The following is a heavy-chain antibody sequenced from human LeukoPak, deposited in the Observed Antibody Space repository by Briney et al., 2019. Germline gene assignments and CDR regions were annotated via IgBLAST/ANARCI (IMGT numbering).Heavy chain of an antibody. CDR2: ISSSSSTI. CDR1: GFTFSSYS. J-gene: IGHJ4*02. V-gene: IGHV3-48*04. CDR3: ARSGVEQWLVHPRLSYFDY. D-gene: IGHD6-19*01. Sequence: GGSLRLSCAASGFTFSSYSMNWVRQAPGKGLEWVSYISSSSSTIYYADSVKGRFTISRDNAKNSLYLQMNSLRAEDTAVYYCARSGVEQWLVHPRLSYFDYWGQGTLVTVSS.